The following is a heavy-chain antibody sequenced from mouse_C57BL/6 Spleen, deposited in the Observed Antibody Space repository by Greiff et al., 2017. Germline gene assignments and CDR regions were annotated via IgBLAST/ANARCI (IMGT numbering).Heavy chain of an antibody. Sequence: VQLQQPGAELVMPGASVKLSCKASGYTFTSYWMHWVKQRPGQGLEWIGEIDPSDSYTNYNQKFKGKSTLTVDKSSSTAYMQLSSLTSEDSAVYYCARGIYYGNYSYWYFDVWGTGTTVTVSS. CDR2: IDPSDSYT. CDR3: ARGIYYGNYSYWYFDV. CDR1: GYTFTSYW. J-gene: IGHJ1*03. D-gene: IGHD2-1*01. V-gene: IGHV1-69*01.